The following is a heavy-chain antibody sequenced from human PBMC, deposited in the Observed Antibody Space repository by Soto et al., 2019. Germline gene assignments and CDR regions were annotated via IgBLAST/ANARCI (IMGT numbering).Heavy chain of an antibody. CDR1: GFTFTSYA. CDR2: ISGSGDST. J-gene: IGHJ5*02. D-gene: IGHD2-15*01. Sequence: EVRLLESGGGLVQPGGSLRLSCAASGFTFTSYAMTWVRQAPGKGLEWVSAISGSGDSTYYADSAKGRFTVSKDNSKNMLHLQMNSLRAEDTAVYYCAKEGLIAGTLNWFDPWGQGTLVIVSS. V-gene: IGHV3-23*01. CDR3: AKEGLIAGTLNWFDP.